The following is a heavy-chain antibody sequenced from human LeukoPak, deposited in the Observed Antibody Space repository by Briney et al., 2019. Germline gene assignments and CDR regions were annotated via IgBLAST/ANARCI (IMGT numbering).Heavy chain of an antibody. CDR1: GFTFSSYW. J-gene: IGHJ4*02. CDR2: IKSDGSST. Sequence: PGGSLRLSRAASGFTFSSYWMHWVRQAPGKGLVWVSRIKSDGSSTSYAESAKGRFTISRDNAKNTLYLQMNSLRAGDTAVYYCARKDMLDYWGQGTLVTVSS. CDR3: ARKDMLDY. V-gene: IGHV3-74*01.